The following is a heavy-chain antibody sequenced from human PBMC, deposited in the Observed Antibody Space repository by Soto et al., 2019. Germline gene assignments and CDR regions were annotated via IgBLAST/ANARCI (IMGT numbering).Heavy chain of an antibody. J-gene: IGHJ6*02. D-gene: IGHD1-26*01. Sequence: SVKVSCKASGGTFSSYAISWVRQAPGQGLEWMGGIIPIFGTANYAQKFQGRVTITADKSTSTAYMELSSLRSEDTAVYYCARNPFSGSYGAVGMDFWGQGTTVTVSS. CDR2: IIPIFGTA. CDR1: GGTFSSYA. V-gene: IGHV1-69*06. CDR3: ARNPFSGSYGAVGMDF.